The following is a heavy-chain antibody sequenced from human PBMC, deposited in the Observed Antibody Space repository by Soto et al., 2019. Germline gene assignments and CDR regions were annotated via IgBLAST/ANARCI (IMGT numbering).Heavy chain of an antibody. D-gene: IGHD6-19*01. J-gene: IGHJ5*02. CDR3: ARIRQDSSGWYNWFDP. V-gene: IGHV2-70*01. CDR1: GFSLSTSGMC. CDR2: IDWDDDK. Sequence: LVNPTQTLTLTCTFSGFSLSTSGMCVSWIRQPPGKALEWLALIDWDDDKYYSTSLKTRLTISKDTSKNQVVLTMTNMDPVDTATYYCARIRQDSSGWYNWFDPWGQGTLVTVST.